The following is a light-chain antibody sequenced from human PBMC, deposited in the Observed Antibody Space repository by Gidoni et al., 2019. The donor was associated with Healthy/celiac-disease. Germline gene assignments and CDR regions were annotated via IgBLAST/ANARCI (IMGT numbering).Light chain of an antibody. Sequence: EIVLPHSPATLSLSPGERATLSCRASQSVSSYLAWYHQKPGQAPRLLIYDASNRATGIPARFSGSGSGTDFTLTISSLEPEDFAVYYCQQRSNWPPVTFXQXTRLEIK. J-gene: IGKJ5*01. CDR1: QSVSSY. V-gene: IGKV3-11*01. CDR2: DAS. CDR3: QQRSNWPPVT.